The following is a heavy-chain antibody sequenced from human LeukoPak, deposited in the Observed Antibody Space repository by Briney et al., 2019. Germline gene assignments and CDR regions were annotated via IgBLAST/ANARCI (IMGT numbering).Heavy chain of an antibody. D-gene: IGHD3-10*01. V-gene: IGHV4-59*08. Sequence: SETLSLTCTVSGGSISSYYWSWIRQPPGKGLEWIGDIYYSGSTNYNPSLKSRVTISVDTSKNQFSLKLSSVTAADTAVYYCARHPKSYYAFDIWGQGTMVTVSS. CDR3: ARHPKSYYAFDI. CDR1: GGSISSYY. CDR2: IYYSGST. J-gene: IGHJ3*02.